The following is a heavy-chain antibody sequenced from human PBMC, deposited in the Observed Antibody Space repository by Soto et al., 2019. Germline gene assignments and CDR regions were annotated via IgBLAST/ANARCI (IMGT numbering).Heavy chain of an antibody. CDR1: GFTFSSYG. J-gene: IGHJ4*02. V-gene: IGHV3-33*01. CDR3: ARNMVDYSKKNTIDY. D-gene: IGHD4-4*01. Sequence: QVQLVESGGGVVQPGRSLRLSCAASGFTFSSYGMHWVRQAPGKGLEWVAVIWYDGSNKYYADSVKGRFTISRDNSKNTLYLQMNSLRAEDTAVYYCARNMVDYSKKNTIDYWGQGTLVTVSS. CDR2: IWYDGSNK.